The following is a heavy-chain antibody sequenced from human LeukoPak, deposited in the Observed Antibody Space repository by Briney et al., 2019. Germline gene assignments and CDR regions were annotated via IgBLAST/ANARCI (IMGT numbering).Heavy chain of an antibody. J-gene: IGHJ3*02. V-gene: IGHV5-51*01. CDR3: ARQGRIVVVTTTHDAFDI. CDR1: GYSFNTYW. CDR2: IYPGDSDA. D-gene: IGHD2-21*02. Sequence: GESLKISYTGFGYSFNTYWIGWVRQLPGKGLESMGIIYPGDSDARYSPSFQGQVTISADKSISTAYLQWSSLKASDTAMYYCARQGRIVVVTTTHDAFDIWGQGTMVTVSS.